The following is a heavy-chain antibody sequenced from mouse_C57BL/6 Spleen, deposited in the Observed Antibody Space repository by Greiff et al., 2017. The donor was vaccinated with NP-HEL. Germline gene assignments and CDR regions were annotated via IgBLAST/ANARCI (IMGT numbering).Heavy chain of an antibody. CDR2: IYPRSGNT. CDR1: GYTFTSYG. V-gene: IGHV1-81*01. D-gene: IGHD1-1*01. CDR3: AREGATGVARGY. J-gene: IGHJ2*01. Sequence: VQLQQSGAELARPGASVKLSCKASGYTFTSYGISWVKQRTGQGLEWIGEIYPRSGNTYYNEKFKGKATLTADKSSSTAYMELRSLTSEDSAVYFCAREGATGVARGYWGQGTTLTVSS.